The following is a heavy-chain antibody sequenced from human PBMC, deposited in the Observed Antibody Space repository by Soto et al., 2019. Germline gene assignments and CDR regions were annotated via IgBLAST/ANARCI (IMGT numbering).Heavy chain of an antibody. CDR1: GYTFLHYA. CDR2: INPASGNT. CDR3: SRTGYSNGFYFHFDY. Sequence: ASVKVSCKASGYTFLHYALHWVRQAPGQRPEWMGLINPASGNTQYSQKFQGRFTITRDTSATTAYMELSSLRSEDTAVYFCSRTGYSNGFYFHFDYWAQGSLVTVSS. D-gene: IGHD6-19*01. V-gene: IGHV1-3*01. J-gene: IGHJ4*02.